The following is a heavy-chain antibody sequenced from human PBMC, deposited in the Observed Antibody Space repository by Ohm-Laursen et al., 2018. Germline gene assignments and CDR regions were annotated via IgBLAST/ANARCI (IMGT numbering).Heavy chain of an antibody. V-gene: IGHV3-30*18. D-gene: IGHD1-26*01. CDR1: GFTFSSYG. Sequence: SSLRLSCAATGFTFSSYGMHWVRQAPGKGLEWVAVISYDGSNKYYADSVKGRFTISRDNSKNTLYLQMNSLRAEDTAVYYCAKDPGWEEEFVFDIWGQGTMVTVSS. CDR3: AKDPGWEEEFVFDI. J-gene: IGHJ3*02. CDR2: ISYDGSNK.